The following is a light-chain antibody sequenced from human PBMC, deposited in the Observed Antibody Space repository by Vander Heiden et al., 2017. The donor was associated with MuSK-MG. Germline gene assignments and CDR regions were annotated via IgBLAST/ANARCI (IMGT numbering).Light chain of an antibody. Sequence: SYVLTQPPSVSVAPGQTASITCGGNSLGSHSVHLYQPQPGPAPVMVIYYDTDRPSGVPERLSGSNSGNTATLTISRVEDGDEADYYCQVWDSTTDHYVFGTGTKVTVL. CDR2: YDT. CDR3: QVWDSTTDHYV. V-gene: IGLV3-21*04. CDR1: SLGSHS. J-gene: IGLJ1*01.